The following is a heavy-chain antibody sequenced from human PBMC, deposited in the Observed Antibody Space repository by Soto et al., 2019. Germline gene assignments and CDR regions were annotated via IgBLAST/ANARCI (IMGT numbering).Heavy chain of an antibody. CDR2: IYYSGST. D-gene: IGHD3-22*01. J-gene: IGHJ5*02. CDR3: ATLRDYYDSSGNWFDP. V-gene: IGHV4-59*08. Sequence: SETLSLTCTVSGGSISTYYWNWIRQPPGKGLEWIGYIYYSGSTSYNPSLKSRVTISVDTSKNQFSLKLSSVTAADTAVYYCATLRDYYDSSGNWFDPWGQGTLVTVSS. CDR1: GGSISTYY.